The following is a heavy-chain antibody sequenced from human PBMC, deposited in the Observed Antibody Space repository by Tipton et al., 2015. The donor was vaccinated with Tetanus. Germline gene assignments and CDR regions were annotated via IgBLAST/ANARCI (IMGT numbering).Heavy chain of an antibody. CDR1: GFPFSNYA. CDR3: ATIKSNNAYDLLNIGLAVAGYFDH. Sequence: SLRLSCVASGFPFSNYAFNWVRQAPGKGLEWVSSIGTSTSNTYYADSVRDRYTISRDNSRNEVYLHVTTLRSEDTAVYYCATIKSNNAYDLLNIGLAVAGYFDHWGRGTLVTVAS. V-gene: IGHV3-23*01. J-gene: IGHJ4*02. D-gene: IGHD6-19*01. CDR2: IGTSTSNT.